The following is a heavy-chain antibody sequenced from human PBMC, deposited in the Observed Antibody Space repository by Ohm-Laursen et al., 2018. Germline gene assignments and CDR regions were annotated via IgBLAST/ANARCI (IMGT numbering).Heavy chain of an antibody. CDR1: GDSISSYY. Sequence: TLSLTCTVSGDSISSYYGSWIRQPAGKGLEWIGRIYSSGSTNYNPSLKSRVTMSVDTSKSQFSLKVNSVTAADTAVYYCARSFDTYYFDLWGQGTLVTVSP. J-gene: IGHJ4*02. CDR2: IYSSGST. CDR3: ARSFDTYYFDL. V-gene: IGHV4-4*07.